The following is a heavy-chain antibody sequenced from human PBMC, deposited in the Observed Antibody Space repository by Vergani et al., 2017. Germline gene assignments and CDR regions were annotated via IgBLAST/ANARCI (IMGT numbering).Heavy chain of an antibody. J-gene: IGHJ4*02. CDR3: ASHDLNYYFDY. CDR2: INPSGGST. V-gene: IGHV1-69*18. CDR1: GGTFSSYA. D-gene: IGHD1-1*01. Sequence: QVQLVQSGAEVKKPGSSVKVSCKASGGTFSSYAISWVRQAPGQGLEWMGIINPSGGSTSYAQKFQGRVTITADESTSTAYMELSSLRSEDTAVYYCASHDLNYYFDYWGQGTLVTVSS.